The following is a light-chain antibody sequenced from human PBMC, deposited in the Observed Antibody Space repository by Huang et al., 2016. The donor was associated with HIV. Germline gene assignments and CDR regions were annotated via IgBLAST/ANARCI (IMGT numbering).Light chain of an antibody. CDR3: MQSIQLPFT. Sequence: DLLMTQTPLSLSVTPGQPASISCKSDPSLLHSDGKIHLSWYLQRPGQSPHLLIYEVSNRFSGVPDRFSGSGSGTDFTLKISRVEAEDVGVYYCMQSIQLPFTFGPGTKVDLK. J-gene: IGKJ3*01. CDR1: PSLLHSDGKIH. CDR2: EVS. V-gene: IGKV2D-29*02.